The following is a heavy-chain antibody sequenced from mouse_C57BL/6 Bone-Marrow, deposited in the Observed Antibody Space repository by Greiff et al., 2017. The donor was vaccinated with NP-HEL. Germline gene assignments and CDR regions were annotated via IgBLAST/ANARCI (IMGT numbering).Heavy chain of an antibody. D-gene: IGHD1-2*01. Sequence: EVQVVESGPELVKPGASVKIPCKASGYTFTDYNMDWVKQSHGKSLEWIGDINPNNGGTIYNQKFKGKATLTVDKSSSTAYMELRSLTSEDTAVYYCGATTAGYFDVWGTGTTVTVSS. CDR2: INPNNGGT. J-gene: IGHJ1*03. V-gene: IGHV1-18*01. CDR3: GATTAGYFDV. CDR1: GYTFTDYN.